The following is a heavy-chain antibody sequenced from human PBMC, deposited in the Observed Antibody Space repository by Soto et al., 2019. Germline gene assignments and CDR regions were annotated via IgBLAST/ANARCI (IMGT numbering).Heavy chain of an antibody. CDR3: EKGCCSSAKCYTYSYMDG. J-gene: IGHJ6*03. V-gene: IGHV3-9*01. CDR1: GFSFDEYA. D-gene: IGHD2-2*01. CDR2: VSWNSGTV. Sequence: EVQLVESGGTLVQPGRSLRLSCAASGFSFDEYAMNWVRQVPGKGLEWVSGVSWNSGTVGYGDSVKGRFTISRDNDKNSRDLQMNSLRAEDTAMYYCEKGCCSSAKCYTYSYMDGWGKGTGVTVSS.